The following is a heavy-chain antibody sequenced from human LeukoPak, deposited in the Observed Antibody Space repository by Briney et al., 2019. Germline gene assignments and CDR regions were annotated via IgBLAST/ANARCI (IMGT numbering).Heavy chain of an antibody. CDR1: GGSISSYY. CDR2: ICYSGST. J-gene: IGHJ4*02. Sequence: SETLSLTCTVSGGSISSYYWSWLRQPPGKGLEWIGYICYSGSTNYNPSLKSRVTISVDTSKNQFSLKLSSVTAADTAVYYCARDRMGSLIELWGQGTLVTVSS. V-gene: IGHV4-59*01. CDR3: ARDRMGSLIEL. D-gene: IGHD3-22*01.